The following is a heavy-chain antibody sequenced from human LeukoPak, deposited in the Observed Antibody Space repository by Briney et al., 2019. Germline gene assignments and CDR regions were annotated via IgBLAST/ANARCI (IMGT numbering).Heavy chain of an antibody. J-gene: IGHJ6*04. Sequence: GGSLRLSCAVSGFTFSSHWMHWVRQAPGKGLEWVSYISSSGSTIYYADSVKGRFTISRDNAKNSLYLQMNSLRAEDTAVYYCAELGITMIGGVWGKGTTVTISS. CDR2: ISSSGSTI. V-gene: IGHV3-48*04. CDR3: AELGITMIGGV. CDR1: GFTFSSHW. D-gene: IGHD3-10*02.